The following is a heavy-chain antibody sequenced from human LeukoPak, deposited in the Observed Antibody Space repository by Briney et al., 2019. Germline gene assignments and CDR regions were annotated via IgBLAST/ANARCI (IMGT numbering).Heavy chain of an antibody. J-gene: IGHJ6*03. CDR1: GGSISNYY. CDR3: ARSYCSSTSCYAFYYYYMDV. V-gene: IGHV4-59*01. D-gene: IGHD2-2*01. Sequence: SETLSLTCTVSGGSISNYYWNWIRQPPGKGLEWIGYIYYSGTTNYNPSLKSRVSMSVDTSKNQFSLKLSSVTAADTAVYYCARSYCSSTSCYAFYYYYMDVWGKGTTVTISS. CDR2: IYYSGTT.